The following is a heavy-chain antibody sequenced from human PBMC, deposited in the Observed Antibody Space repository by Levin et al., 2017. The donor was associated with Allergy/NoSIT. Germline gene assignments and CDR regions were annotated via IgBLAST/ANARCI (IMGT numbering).Heavy chain of an antibody. J-gene: IGHJ3*02. CDR2: IDQDGSQK. CDR3: ARKFRGNSAYDAFDI. CDR1: GFTFRDYW. Sequence: HPGGSLRLSCAAAGFTFRDYWMTWVRQTPGRGLEWVANIDQDGSQKYYVDSVKGRFTISRDNAKNSVDLQMNYLRDDDTAVYYCARKFRGNSAYDAFDIWGHGTMVTFSS. D-gene: IGHD5-12*01. V-gene: IGHV3-7*03.